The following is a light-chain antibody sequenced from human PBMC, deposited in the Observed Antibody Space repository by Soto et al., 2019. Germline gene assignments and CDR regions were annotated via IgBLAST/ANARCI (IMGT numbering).Light chain of an antibody. J-gene: IGKJ4*01. V-gene: IGKV3-11*01. CDR3: QHRSNWPLT. CDR1: QSVSSY. CDR2: DAS. Sequence: EIVLTQSPATLSLSPGERATLSCRASQSVSSYLAWYQQKPGQAPRLLIYDASNRATGIPARFSGSGSGTDFPLTIGSLEAEDFAVDYCQHRSNWPLTFGGGTKMEIK.